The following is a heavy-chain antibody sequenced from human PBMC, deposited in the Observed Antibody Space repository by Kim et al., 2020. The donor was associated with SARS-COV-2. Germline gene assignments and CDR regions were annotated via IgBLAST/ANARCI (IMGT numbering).Heavy chain of an antibody. V-gene: IGHV1-24*01. J-gene: IGHJ2*01. CDR2: FDPEDGET. Sequence: ASVKVSCKVSGYTLTELSMHWVRQAPGKGLEWMGGFDPEDGETIYAQKFQGRVTMTEDTSTDTAYMELSSLRSEDTAVYYCATGGYDYVWGSYRQKDNWYFDLWGRGTLVTVSS. D-gene: IGHD3-16*02. CDR1: GYTLTELS. CDR3: ATGGYDYVWGSYRQKDNWYFDL.